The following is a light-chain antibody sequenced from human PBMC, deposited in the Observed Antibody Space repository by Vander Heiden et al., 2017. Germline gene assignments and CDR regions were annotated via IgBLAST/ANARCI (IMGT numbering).Light chain of an antibody. V-gene: IGKV3-15*01. CDR3: QQYNNWPPWT. Sequence: EIVMTQSPATLSVSPGERATLSCRPSQSVSSNLAWYQQKPGQPPRLLIYGASARTTGIPARFSGSGSGTEFTLTISSLQSEDFAVYYCQQYNNWPPWTFGQGTKVEIK. CDR2: GAS. CDR1: QSVSSN. J-gene: IGKJ1*01.